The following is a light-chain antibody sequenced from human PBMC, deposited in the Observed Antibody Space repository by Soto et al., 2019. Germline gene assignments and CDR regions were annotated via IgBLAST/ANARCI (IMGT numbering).Light chain of an antibody. J-gene: IGKJ5*01. CDR1: QSVSSN. CDR2: GAS. CDR3: QQYNNWPPST. Sequence: EIVMTQSPDTLSVSPGERATLSCRASQSVSSNLAWYQQKPGQAPRLLIYGASTRATGIPARFSGSGSGTEFTLTISSLQSEDFAVYDCQQYNNWPPSTFGQGTRLEIK. V-gene: IGKV3-15*01.